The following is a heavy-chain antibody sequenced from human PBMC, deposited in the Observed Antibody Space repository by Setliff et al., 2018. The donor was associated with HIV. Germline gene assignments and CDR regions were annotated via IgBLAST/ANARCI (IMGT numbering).Heavy chain of an antibody. CDR3: ARGGSGYYDFWSGSSAFEY. V-gene: IGHV1-18*01. J-gene: IGHJ4*02. Sequence: ASVKVSCKTSGYMFSSYGISWVRQAPGQGLEWMAWISAYNGNTKSAQKFQGRVSMTTDTSTNTAYMELRSPRSDDTAVFYCARGGSGYYDFWSGSSAFEYWGQGTLVTVS. D-gene: IGHD3-3*01. CDR1: GYMFSSYG. CDR2: ISAYNGNT.